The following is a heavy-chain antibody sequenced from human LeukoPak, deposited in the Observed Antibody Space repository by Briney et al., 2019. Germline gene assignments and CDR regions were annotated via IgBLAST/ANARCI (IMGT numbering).Heavy chain of an antibody. J-gene: IGHJ4*02. D-gene: IGHD1-26*01. CDR2: ISSSGSTI. V-gene: IGHV3-11*01. CDR1: GFTFSDYY. Sequence: GGSLRLSCAASGFTFSDYYMSWIRQAPGKGLEGVSYISSSGSTIYYADSVKGRFTISRDNAKNSLYLQMNSLRAEDTAVYYCARDFVEDIVGATWVANWGQGTLVTVSS. CDR3: ARDFVEDIVGATWVAN.